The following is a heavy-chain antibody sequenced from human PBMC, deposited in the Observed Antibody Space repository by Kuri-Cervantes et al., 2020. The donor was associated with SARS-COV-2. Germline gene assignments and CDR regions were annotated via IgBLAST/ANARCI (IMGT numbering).Heavy chain of an antibody. CDR1: GFTFSDYY. Sequence: GGSLRLSCAASGFTFSDYYMSWIRQAPGKGLEWVSYISSSGSTIYYADSVKGRFTISRDNSKNTLYLQMNSLRAEDTAVYYCAREVRTVGYYYYMDVWGKGTTVTVSS. V-gene: IGHV3-11*01. CDR2: ISSSGSTI. CDR3: AREVRTVGYYYYMDV. D-gene: IGHD4-23*01. J-gene: IGHJ6*03.